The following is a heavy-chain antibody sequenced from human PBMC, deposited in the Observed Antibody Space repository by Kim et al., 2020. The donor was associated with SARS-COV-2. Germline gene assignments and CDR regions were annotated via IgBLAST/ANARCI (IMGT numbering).Heavy chain of an antibody. Sequence: GGSLRLSCAASGFTVSSNYMSWVRQAPGKGLEWVSVIYSGGSTYYADSVKGRFTISRDNSKNTLYLQMNSLRAEDTAVYYCARGPPIGSSKPPDYWGQGTLVTVSS. CDR3: ARGPPIGSSKPPDY. CDR1: GFTVSSNY. CDR2: IYSGGST. D-gene: IGHD3-10*01. V-gene: IGHV3-66*01. J-gene: IGHJ4*02.